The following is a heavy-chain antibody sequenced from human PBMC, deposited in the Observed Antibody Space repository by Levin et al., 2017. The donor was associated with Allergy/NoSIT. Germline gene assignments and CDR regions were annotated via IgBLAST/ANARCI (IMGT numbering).Heavy chain of an antibody. Sequence: GESLKISCAASGFTFSSYAMHWVRQAPGKGLEWVAVISYDGSNKYYADSVKGRFTISRDNSKNTLYLQMNSLRAEDTAVYYCARPGYCSSTSCYFTAFDYWGQGTLVTVSS. D-gene: IGHD2-2*01. CDR1: GFTFSSYA. J-gene: IGHJ4*02. V-gene: IGHV3-30-3*01. CDR2: ISYDGSNK. CDR3: ARPGYCSSTSCYFTAFDY.